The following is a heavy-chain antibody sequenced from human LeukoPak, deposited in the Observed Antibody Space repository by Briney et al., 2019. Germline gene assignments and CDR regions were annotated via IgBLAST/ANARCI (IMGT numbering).Heavy chain of an antibody. V-gene: IGHV3-21*01. Sequence: GGSLRLSCAASGFTFSRYAMNWVRQAPEKGLEWVSYISTGGDNTFYADSLKGRFTVSRDNAKNSLFLQMDSLRAEDTAVYYCAKAHSSSSHYYGMDVWGQGTTVTVSS. D-gene: IGHD6-6*01. CDR3: AKAHSSSSHYYGMDV. J-gene: IGHJ6*02. CDR1: GFTFSRYA. CDR2: ISTGGDNT.